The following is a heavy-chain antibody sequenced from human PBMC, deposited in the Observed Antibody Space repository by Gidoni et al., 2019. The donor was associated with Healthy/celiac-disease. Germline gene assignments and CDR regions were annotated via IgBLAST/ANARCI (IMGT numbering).Heavy chain of an antibody. D-gene: IGHD1-26*01. CDR3: ARGLRRRTLVGATGIDP. J-gene: IGHJ5*02. CDR2: INHSGST. Sequence: QVQLQQWGAGLLKPSETLSLTCAVYGGSFSGYYWSWIRQPPGTGLEWIGEINHSGSTNYNPSLKSRVTISVDTSKNQFSLKLSSVTAADTAVYYCARGLRRRTLVGATGIDPWGQGTLVTVSS. V-gene: IGHV4-34*01. CDR1: GGSFSGYY.